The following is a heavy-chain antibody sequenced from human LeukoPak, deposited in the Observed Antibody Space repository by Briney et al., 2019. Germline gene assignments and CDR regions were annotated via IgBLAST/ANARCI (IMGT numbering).Heavy chain of an antibody. V-gene: IGHV3-21*01. CDR2: ISSSSSYI. D-gene: IGHD3-10*01. Sequence: GGSLRLSCAASGFTFSSYSMNWVRQAPGKGLEWVSSISSSSSYIYYADSVKGRFTISRDNAKNSLYLQMNSLRAEDTAVYYCARGGITMVRGPKGGYNWLDPWGQGTLVTVSS. J-gene: IGHJ5*02. CDR1: GFTFSSYS. CDR3: ARGGITMVRGPKGGYNWLDP.